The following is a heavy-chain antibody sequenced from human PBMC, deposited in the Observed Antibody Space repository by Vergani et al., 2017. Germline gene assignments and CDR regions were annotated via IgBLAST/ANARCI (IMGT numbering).Heavy chain of an antibody. Sequence: QVQLQESGPGLVKPSETLSLTCPVSGGSISSYYWSWIRQPPGKGLEWIGYIYYSGSTNYNPSLKSRVTISVDTSKNQFSLKLSSVTAADTAVYYCARVTVGCSSTSCYEVDPWGQGTLVTVSS. CDR3: ARVTVGCSSTSCYEVDP. CDR1: GGSISSYY. CDR2: IYYSGST. V-gene: IGHV4-59*01. J-gene: IGHJ5*02. D-gene: IGHD2-2*01.